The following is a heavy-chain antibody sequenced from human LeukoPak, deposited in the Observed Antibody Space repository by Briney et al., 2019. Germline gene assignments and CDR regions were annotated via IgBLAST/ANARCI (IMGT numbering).Heavy chain of an antibody. V-gene: IGHV3-23*01. J-gene: IGHJ4*02. CDR1: GFTFSSYA. D-gene: IGHD5-18*01. CDR2: ISGSGGST. Sequence: GGSLRLSCAASGFTFSSYAMSWVRQAPGKGLEWVSAISGSGGSTYYADSVKGRFTISRDKSKNTLYLQMNSLRAEDTAVYYCARVGYSYGPIDYWGQGTLVTVSS. CDR3: ARVGYSYGPIDY.